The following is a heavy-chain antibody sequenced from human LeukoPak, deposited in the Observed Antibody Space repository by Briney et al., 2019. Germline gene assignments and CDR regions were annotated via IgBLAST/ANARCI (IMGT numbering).Heavy chain of an antibody. J-gene: IGHJ6*02. CDR3: AKDLNGDQGYYGMDV. CDR2: ISWNSGSI. Sequence: SLRLSCAASGFTFDDYAMHWVWQAPGKGLEWVSGISWNSGSIGYADSVKGRFTISRDNAKNSLYLQMNSLRAEDTALYYCAKDLNGDQGYYGMDVWGQGTTVTVSS. V-gene: IGHV3-9*01. D-gene: IGHD4-17*01. CDR1: GFTFDDYA.